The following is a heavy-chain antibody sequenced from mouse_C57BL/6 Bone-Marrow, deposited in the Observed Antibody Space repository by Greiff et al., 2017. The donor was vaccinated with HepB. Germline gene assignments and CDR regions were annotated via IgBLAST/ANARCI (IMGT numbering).Heavy chain of an antibody. J-gene: IGHJ2*01. Sequence: QVQLQQSGAELVKPGASVKMSCKASGYTFTSYWITWVKQRPGQGLEWIGDIYPGSGSTNYNEKFKSKATLTVDTSSSTAYMQLSSLTSEDSAVYYCARGVITTVVAEVYYFDYWGQGTTLTVSS. CDR3: ARGVITTVVAEVYYFDY. CDR2: IYPGSGST. CDR1: GYTFTSYW. D-gene: IGHD1-1*01. V-gene: IGHV1-55*01.